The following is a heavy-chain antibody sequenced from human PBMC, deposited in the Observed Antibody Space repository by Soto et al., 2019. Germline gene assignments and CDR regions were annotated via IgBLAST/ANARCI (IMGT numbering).Heavy chain of an antibody. D-gene: IGHD2-15*01. CDR2: IYYSGST. J-gene: IGHJ5*01. CDR3: ARHRLRRETFTVVVGATRENNWSDF. CDR1: GGSISSSSYY. V-gene: IGHV4-39*01. Sequence: SETLSLTCTVSGGSISSSSYYWGWIRQPPGKGLEWIGSIYYSGSTYYNPSLKSRVTISVDTSKNQFSLKLSSVTAADTAVYYCARHRLRRETFTVVVGATRENNWSDFWGRGTLVTVSS.